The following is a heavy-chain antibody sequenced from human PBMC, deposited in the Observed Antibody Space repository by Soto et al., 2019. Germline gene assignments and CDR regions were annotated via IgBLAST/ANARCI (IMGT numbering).Heavy chain of an antibody. CDR1: GFTFSEYS. CDR2: ISSDGDIT. D-gene: IGHD3-9*01. Sequence: GGSLRLSCSASGFTFSEYSMHWVRQAPGKGLQYVSTISSDGDITYYADSVKGRFTISRDNSKNTLYLQMNSLRSEDTAVYYCVKVSTFYDILTGYYSTNSFDPWGQGTLVTV. V-gene: IGHV3-64D*06. J-gene: IGHJ5*02. CDR3: VKVSTFYDILTGYYSTNSFDP.